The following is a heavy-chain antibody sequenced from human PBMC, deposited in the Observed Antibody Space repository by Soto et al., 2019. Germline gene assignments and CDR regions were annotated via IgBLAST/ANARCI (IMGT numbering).Heavy chain of an antibody. CDR3: ARHRGYSYGYWYFDL. V-gene: IGHV4-39*01. D-gene: IGHD5-18*01. J-gene: IGHJ2*01. CDR2: IYYSGST. Sequence: QLQLQESGPGLVKPSETLSLTCTVSGGSISSSSYYWGWIRQPPGKGLEWIGSIYYSGSTYYNPSLKSRVTISVDTSKTQFSLKLSSVTAADTAVYYCARHRGYSYGYWYFDLWGRGTLVTVSS. CDR1: GGSISSSSYY.